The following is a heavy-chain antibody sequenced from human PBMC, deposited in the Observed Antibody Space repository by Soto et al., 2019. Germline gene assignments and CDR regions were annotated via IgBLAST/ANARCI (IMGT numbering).Heavy chain of an antibody. V-gene: IGHV4-30-4*01. CDR2: IYKSTTT. D-gene: IGHD2-15*01. CDR1: GDSISTVDYL. CDR3: ARGRYCLTGRCFPNWFDS. Sequence: ASETLSLTCSVSGDSISTVDYLWAWIRQPPGQALEYIGYIYKSTTTYYNPSFEGRVAISLDTSKSQFSLTVTSVTAADTAVYFCARGRYCLTGRCFPNWFDSWGQGTLVTVSS. J-gene: IGHJ5*01.